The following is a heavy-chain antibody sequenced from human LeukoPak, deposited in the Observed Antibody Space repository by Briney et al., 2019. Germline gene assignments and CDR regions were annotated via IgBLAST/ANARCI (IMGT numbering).Heavy chain of an antibody. CDR3: ARDYSNYVFDY. CDR2: IIPILGIA. CDR1: RGTFSSYT. V-gene: IGHV1-69*02. J-gene: IGHJ4*02. D-gene: IGHD4-11*01. Sequence: SVKVSCKASRGTFSSYTISWVRQAPGQGLEWMGRIIPILGIANYAQKFQGRVTITADKSTSTAYMELSSLRSEDTAVYYCARDYSNYVFDYWGQGTLVTVSS.